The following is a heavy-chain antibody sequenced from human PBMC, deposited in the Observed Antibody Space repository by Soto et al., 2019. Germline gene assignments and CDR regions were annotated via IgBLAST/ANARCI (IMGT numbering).Heavy chain of an antibody. V-gene: IGHV4-30-2*01. CDR2: IYHNGNT. D-gene: IGHD4-17*01. CDR3: ARGLRYYGDSRYDY. J-gene: IGHJ4*02. CDR1: GGSISSGGNS. Sequence: QLQLQESGSRLVKPSQTLSLTCAVSGGSISSGGNSWSWIRQPPGKGLEWSGYIYHNGNTYYNPSLKSRVTISVDRSKNQFSLKLSSVTAADTAVYYCARGLRYYGDSRYDYWGQGTLVTVSS.